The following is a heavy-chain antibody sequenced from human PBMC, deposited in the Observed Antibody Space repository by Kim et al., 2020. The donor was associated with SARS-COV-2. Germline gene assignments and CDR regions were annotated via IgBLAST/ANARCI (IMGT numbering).Heavy chain of an antibody. D-gene: IGHD6-19*01. CDR2: ISAYNGNT. CDR1: GYTFTSYG. CDR3: ARRQTGYSSGWHKTDYYYYGMDV. V-gene: IGHV1-18*01. J-gene: IGHJ6*02. Sequence: ASVKVSCKASGYTFTSYGISWVRQAPGQGLEWMGWISAYNGNTNYAQKLQGRVTMTTDTSTSTAYMELRSLRSDDTAVYYCARRQTGYSSGWHKTDYYYYGMDVWGQGTTVTVSS.